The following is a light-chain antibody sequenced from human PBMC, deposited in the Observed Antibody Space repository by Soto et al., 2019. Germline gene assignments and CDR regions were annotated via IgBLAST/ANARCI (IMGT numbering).Light chain of an antibody. CDR2: SDN. J-gene: IGLJ2*01. Sequence: QSVLTQQPSASGTPGQRVTISCSGSNSNIGSNTVSWYQQLPGTAPKSLIYSDNQRPSGVPDRISGSRSGTSASLAISGLQSDDEAEYYCAAWDDSLRGRVFGGGTKLTVL. CDR1: NSNIGSNT. CDR3: AAWDDSLRGRV. V-gene: IGLV1-44*01.